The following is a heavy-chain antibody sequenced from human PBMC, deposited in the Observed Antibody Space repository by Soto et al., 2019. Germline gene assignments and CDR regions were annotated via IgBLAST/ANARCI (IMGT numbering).Heavy chain of an antibody. V-gene: IGHV3-7*01. J-gene: IGHJ4*01. CDR1: GCPFGSYC. Sequence: GVSLSLSCASSGCPFGSYCMSLVRTPPGKGLEWLGTIMKDGSVKKYVDSVKGRFTVSRDNAKNSLYLQMDSLRVEDTAVYYCARDSGYDSGSSVNHYLDYWGHGTLVTFS. CDR3: ARDSGYDSGSSVNHYLDY. CDR2: IMKDGSVK. D-gene: IGHD3-10*01.